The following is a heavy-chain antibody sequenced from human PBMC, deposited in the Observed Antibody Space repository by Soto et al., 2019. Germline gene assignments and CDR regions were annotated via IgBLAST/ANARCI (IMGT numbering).Heavy chain of an antibody. CDR1: GYTFTSYY. CDR2: INPSGGST. J-gene: IGHJ5*02. V-gene: IGHV1-46*01. Sequence: ASVKVSCKASGYTFTSYYMHWVRQAPGQGLEWMGIINPSGGSTSYAQKFQGRVTMTRDTSTSTVYMELSSLRSEDTAVYYCARGYYYDSSGYQPPVHPWGQGTLVIVSS. CDR3: ARGYYYDSSGYQPPVHP. D-gene: IGHD3-22*01.